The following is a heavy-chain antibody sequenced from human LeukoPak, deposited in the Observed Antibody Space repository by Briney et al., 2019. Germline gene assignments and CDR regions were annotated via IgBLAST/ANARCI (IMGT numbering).Heavy chain of an antibody. CDR1: GFTFSDYN. J-gene: IGHJ3*02. Sequence: GGSLRLSFAASGFTFSDYNMGWMRQAPGKGLEWVSYTRNSDNNMFYADSVKDRFTISRDNAKYSVYLQMNSLRAEDTAVYYCARRIAGDGSHAFDIWGQGTMVTVSS. D-gene: IGHD6-19*01. V-gene: IGHV3-11*01. CDR3: ARRIAGDGSHAFDI. CDR2: TRNSDNNM.